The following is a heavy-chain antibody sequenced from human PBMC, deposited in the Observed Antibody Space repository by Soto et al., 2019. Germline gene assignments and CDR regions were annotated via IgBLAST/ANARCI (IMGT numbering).Heavy chain of an antibody. D-gene: IGHD5-18*01. J-gene: IGHJ4*01. CDR3: SKDRNTAMVTGDFDY. CDR2: VRWTNISF. CDR1: GFTFGDYA. Sequence: EVQLVESGGGSVQPGRTLRLSCAASGFTFGDYAMHWVRQVPGRGLEWVAGVRWTNISFCYADSVKGRFTISRDNAKNTLYLQMNRLRREDTAFYYCSKDRNTAMVTGDFDYWGNGTLVTVSS. V-gene: IGHV3-9*01.